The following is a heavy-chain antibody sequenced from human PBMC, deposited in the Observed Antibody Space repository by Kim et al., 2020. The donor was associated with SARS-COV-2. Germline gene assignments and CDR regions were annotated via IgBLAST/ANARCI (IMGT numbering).Heavy chain of an antibody. CDR1: GGSISSGDHY. CDR3: ARETFGSGKYAFDI. J-gene: IGHJ3*02. CDR2: IYYSGPT. V-gene: IGHV4-30-4*01. Sequence: SETLSLTCTVSGGSISSGDHYWSWIRQPPGKGLEWIGYIYYSGPTYYNPSLKSRVTISVDMSNNQFFLKLSSVTAADAAVYYCARETFGSGKYAFDIWG. D-gene: IGHD3-10*01.